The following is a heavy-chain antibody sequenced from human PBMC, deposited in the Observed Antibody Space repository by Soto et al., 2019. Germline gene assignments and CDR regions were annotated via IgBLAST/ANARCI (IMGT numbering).Heavy chain of an antibody. CDR2: IYSGGST. Sequence: GGSLRLSCAASGFTVSSNYMSWVRQAPGKGLEWVSVIYSGGSTYYADSVKGRFTISRDNSKNTLYLQMNSLRAEDTAVYYCVRRSTERFRYYGMDVWGQGTTVTVSS. J-gene: IGHJ6*02. V-gene: IGHV3-53*01. D-gene: IGHD2-2*01. CDR1: GFTVSSNY. CDR3: VRRSTERFRYYGMDV.